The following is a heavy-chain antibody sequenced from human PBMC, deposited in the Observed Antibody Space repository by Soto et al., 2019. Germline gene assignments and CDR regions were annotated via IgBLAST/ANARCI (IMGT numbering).Heavy chain of an antibody. CDR3: AKDPGGSGSPYYFDY. J-gene: IGHJ4*02. D-gene: IGHD1-26*01. CDR1: GFTFSSYA. Sequence: GGSLRLSCAASGFTFSSYAMSWVRQAPGKGLEWVSAISGSGGSTYYADSVKGRFTISRDNSKNTLYLQMNSLRAEDTAVYYCAKDPGGSGSPYYFDYWGQGTLVTVSS. CDR2: ISGSGGST. V-gene: IGHV3-23*01.